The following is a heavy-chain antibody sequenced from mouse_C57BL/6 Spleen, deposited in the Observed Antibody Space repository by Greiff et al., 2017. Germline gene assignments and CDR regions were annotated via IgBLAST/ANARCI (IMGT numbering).Heavy chain of an antibody. CDR2: ISNGGGST. Sequence: EVQVVESGGGLVQPGGSLKLSCAASGFTFSDYYMYWVRQTPEKRLEWVAYISNGGGSTYYPDTVKGRFTISRDNAKNTLYLQMSRLKSEDTAMYYCARHMRDEGFAYWGQGTLVTVSA. D-gene: IGHD2-3*01. J-gene: IGHJ3*01. V-gene: IGHV5-12*01. CDR1: GFTFSDYY. CDR3: ARHMRDEGFAY.